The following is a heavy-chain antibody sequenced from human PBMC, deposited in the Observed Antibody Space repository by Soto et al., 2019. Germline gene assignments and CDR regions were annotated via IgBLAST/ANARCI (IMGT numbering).Heavy chain of an antibody. CDR1: GFTLSSYG. V-gene: IGHV3-30*18. CDR2: ISYDGSNK. J-gene: IGHJ4*02. Sequence: PGGSLRLSCAASGFTLSSYGIHWVRQAPGKGLEWVAVISYDGSNKYYADSVKGRFTISRDNSKNTLYLQMNSLRAEDTAVYYCAKGHYGTFDYWGQGTLVTVSS. CDR3: AKGHYGTFDY. D-gene: IGHD3-10*01.